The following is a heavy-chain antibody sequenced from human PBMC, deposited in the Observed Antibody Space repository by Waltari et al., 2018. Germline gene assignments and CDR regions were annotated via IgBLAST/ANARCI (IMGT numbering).Heavy chain of an antibody. CDR2: IYWDDDK. CDR3: AHRPAGEQQLVRGFDP. Sequence: QITLKESGPTLVKPTQTLTLTCTFSGFSLSTSGVGVGWIRPPPGRALGWLALIYWDDDKRYSPSLKGRLTITKDTSKNQVVLTMTNMDPVDTATYYCAHRPAGEQQLVRGFDPWGQGTLVTVSS. V-gene: IGHV2-5*02. J-gene: IGHJ5*02. D-gene: IGHD6-13*01. CDR1: GFSLSTSGVG.